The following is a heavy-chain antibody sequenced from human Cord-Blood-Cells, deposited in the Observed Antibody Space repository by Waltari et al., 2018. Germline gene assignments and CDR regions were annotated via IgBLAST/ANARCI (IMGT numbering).Heavy chain of an antibody. V-gene: IGHV3-21*01. CDR1: GITFSRYS. D-gene: IGHD7-27*01. J-gene: IGHJ4*02. CDR3: ARVKFWGFDY. Sequence: EVQLVEFGGGLVKPGGSLRLSWSASGITFSRYSMNWVRQAAGKGLEWVSSISSSSSYIYYADSVKGQFTISRDNAKNSLYLQMNSLRAEDTAVYYCARVKFWGFDYWGQGTLVTVSS. CDR2: ISSSSSYI.